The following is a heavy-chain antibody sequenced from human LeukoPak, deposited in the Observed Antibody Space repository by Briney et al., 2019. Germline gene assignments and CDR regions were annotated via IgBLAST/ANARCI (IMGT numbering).Heavy chain of an antibody. CDR1: GFIVDTNY. J-gene: IGHJ6*03. Sequence: PGGSLRLSCAASGFIVDTNYMNWVRQAPGKGLGWVSVIFSGGTTYFADSVKGRFTISRDDSKNTVYLQMNNLRAEDTAVYYCARDGAMDVWGKGTTVIVSS. V-gene: IGHV3-53*01. D-gene: IGHD4/OR15-4a*01. CDR3: ARDGAMDV. CDR2: IFSGGTT.